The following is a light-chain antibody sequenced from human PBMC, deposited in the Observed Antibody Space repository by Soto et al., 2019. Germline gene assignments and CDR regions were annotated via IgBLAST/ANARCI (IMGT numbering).Light chain of an antibody. J-gene: IGKJ1*01. V-gene: IGKV3-20*01. CDR1: QSVSSSY. CDR3: QQYGSSPRT. CDR2: GAS. Sequence: DIVLTPSLGTLSLPPGESATLSCRASQSVSSSYLAWYQQKPGQAPRLLIYGASSRATGIPDRFSGSGSGTDFTLTISRLEPEDFAVYYCQQYGSSPRTCGQGTKGDIK.